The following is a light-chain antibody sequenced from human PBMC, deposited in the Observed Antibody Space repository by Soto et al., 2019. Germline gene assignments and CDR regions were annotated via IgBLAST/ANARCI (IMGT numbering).Light chain of an antibody. J-gene: IGKJ1*01. CDR2: HTS. CDR3: QQRSNWPRT. CDR1: QSISSFY. Sequence: EIVLTQSPDTLSLSPGERATLSCRASQSISSFYLAWYQQKPGQAPRVLIYHTSSRAAGIPDRFSGSGSGTDFTLTISRLEPEDFAVYYCQQRSNWPRTFGQGTKVEIK. V-gene: IGKV3D-20*02.